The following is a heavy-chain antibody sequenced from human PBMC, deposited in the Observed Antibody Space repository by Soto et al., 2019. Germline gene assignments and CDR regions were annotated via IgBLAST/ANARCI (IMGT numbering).Heavy chain of an antibody. J-gene: IGHJ6*02. Sequence: GGSLRLSCASSGFTFSSYAMSLVRQAPGKGLEWVSAISGSGGSTYYADSVKGRFTISRDNSKNTLYLQMNSLRAEDTAVYYCAKGVTIFGVVLMDVWGQGTTVTVSS. CDR1: GFTFSSYA. CDR3: AKGVTIFGVVLMDV. D-gene: IGHD3-3*01. V-gene: IGHV3-23*01. CDR2: ISGSGGST.